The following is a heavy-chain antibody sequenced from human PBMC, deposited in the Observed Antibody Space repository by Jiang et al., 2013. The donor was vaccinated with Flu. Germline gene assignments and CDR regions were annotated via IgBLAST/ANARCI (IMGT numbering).Heavy chain of an antibody. Sequence: KPTQTLTLTCTFSGFSLTTSEVGVGWIRQPPGKALQWLARIDWDDEKFYSASLKTRLTISKDTSKNXVVLTMTNMDPVDTATYYCARIIPSDGAFDVWGQGTVVAVSS. CDR1: GFSLTTSEVG. J-gene: IGHJ3*01. V-gene: IGHV2-70*04. CDR2: IDWDDEK. CDR3: ARIIPSDGAFDV. D-gene: IGHD5-24*01.